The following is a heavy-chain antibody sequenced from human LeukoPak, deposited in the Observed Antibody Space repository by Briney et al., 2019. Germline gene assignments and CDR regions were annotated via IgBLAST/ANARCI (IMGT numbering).Heavy chain of an antibody. CDR2: ISSNGGST. D-gene: IGHD5-12*01. J-gene: IGHJ4*02. V-gene: IGHV3-64*01. CDR3: ATLIIVATTTQDY. CDR1: GFTFSSYA. Sequence: GGSLRLSCAASGFTFSSYAMHWVRQAPGKGLEYVSAISSNGGSTYYANSVKGRFTISRDNSKNTLYLQMGSLRAEDMAVYYCATLIIVATTTQDYWGQGTLVTVSS.